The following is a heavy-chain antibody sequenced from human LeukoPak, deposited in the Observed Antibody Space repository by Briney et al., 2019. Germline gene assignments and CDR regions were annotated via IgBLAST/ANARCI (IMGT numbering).Heavy chain of an antibody. Sequence: PSETLSLTCTVSGGSISSYYWSWIRQPPGKGLEWIGYIYYSGSTNYNPSLKSRVTISVDTSKNQFFLKLSSVTAADTAVYYCAGSIAAAGTGGMDVWGKGTTVTVSS. CDR1: GGSISSYY. D-gene: IGHD6-13*01. J-gene: IGHJ6*04. V-gene: IGHV4-59*01. CDR3: AGSIAAAGTGGMDV. CDR2: IYYSGST.